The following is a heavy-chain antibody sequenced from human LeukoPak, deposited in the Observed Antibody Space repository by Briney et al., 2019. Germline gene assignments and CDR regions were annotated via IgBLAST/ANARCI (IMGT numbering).Heavy chain of an antibody. D-gene: IGHD2-15*01. CDR3: ARDLLLPPHYYYYGMDV. CDR2: INSDGSST. J-gene: IGHJ6*02. Sequence: GGSLRLSCAASGFTFSSYWMHWVRQAPGKGLVWASRINSDGSSTSYADSVKGRFTISRDNAKNTLYLQMNSLRAEDTAVYYCARDLLLPPHYYYYGMDVWGQGTTVTVSS. CDR1: GFTFSSYW. V-gene: IGHV3-74*01.